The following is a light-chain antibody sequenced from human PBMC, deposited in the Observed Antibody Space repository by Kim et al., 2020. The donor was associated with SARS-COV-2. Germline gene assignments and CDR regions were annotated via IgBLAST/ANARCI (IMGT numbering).Light chain of an antibody. CDR1: SSNIGSNT. V-gene: IGLV1-44*01. CDR2: YNN. CDR3: ATWDDSLNGVV. J-gene: IGLJ2*01. Sequence: ELTQPPSASGTPGQRVTISCSGGSSNIGSNTVDWYQHVAGTAPKLLIYYNNQQPSGVPDRFSGSRSGTSASLAIGGLQSDDEAVYYCATWDDSLNGVVFGGGTQLTVL.